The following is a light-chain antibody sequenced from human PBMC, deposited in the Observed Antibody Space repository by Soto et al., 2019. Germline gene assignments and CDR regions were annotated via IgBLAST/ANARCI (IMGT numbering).Light chain of an antibody. Sequence: ALTQSPATLSVSPGERATLSCRASQSVSSNLAWYQQKPGQAPRLLIYGASTRATGIPDRFSGSGSGTDYTLTISRLEPEDFAVYYCQQYGSSGTFGQGTKVDI. J-gene: IGKJ1*01. V-gene: IGKV3-20*01. CDR2: GAS. CDR1: QSVSSN. CDR3: QQYGSSGT.